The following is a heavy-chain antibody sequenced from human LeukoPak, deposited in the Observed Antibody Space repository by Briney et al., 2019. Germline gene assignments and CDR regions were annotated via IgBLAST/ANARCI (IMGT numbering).Heavy chain of an antibody. CDR1: GFTFDDYG. Sequence: PGGSLRLSCAASGFTFDDYGMSWVRQAPGKGLEWVSGINWNGDSRGYADSVKGRFTISRDSAKNSLYLQMNSLRDGDTAVYYCARMIDYNYGYAFDYWGQGTLVTVSS. CDR2: INWNGDSR. CDR3: ARMIDYNYGYAFDY. D-gene: IGHD5-18*01. J-gene: IGHJ4*02. V-gene: IGHV3-20*04.